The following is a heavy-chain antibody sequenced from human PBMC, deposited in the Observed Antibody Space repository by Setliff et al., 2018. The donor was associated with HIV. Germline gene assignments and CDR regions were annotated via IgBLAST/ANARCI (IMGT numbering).Heavy chain of an antibody. CDR2: ISSSGRTI. CDR3: AREDCSSGNCYYWYFDL. CDR1: GFTFSSYE. J-gene: IGHJ2*01. V-gene: IGHV3-48*03. Sequence: PGESLRLSCAASGFTFSSYEMNWVRQAPGKGLEWVSYISSSGRTIYYADSVKGRFTISRDNAKNSLYLQMNSLRAEDAALYYCAREDCSSGNCYYWYFDLWGRGTLVT. D-gene: IGHD2-15*01.